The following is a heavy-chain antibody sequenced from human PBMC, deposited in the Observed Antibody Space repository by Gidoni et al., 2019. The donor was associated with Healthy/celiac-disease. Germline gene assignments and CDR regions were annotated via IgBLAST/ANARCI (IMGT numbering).Heavy chain of an antibody. V-gene: IGHV3-21*01. CDR1: GFTFSSYS. CDR2: ISSSSSYI. J-gene: IGHJ3*02. CDR3: ARDQSAPSTVVAATGAFDI. D-gene: IGHD2-15*01. Sequence: EVQLVESGGGLVKPGGSLRLSCAASGFTFSSYSMNWVRQAPGKGLEWVSSISSSSSYIYYADSVKGRFTISRDNAKNSLYLQMNSLRAEDTAVYYCARDQSAPSTVVAATGAFDIWGQGTMVTVSS.